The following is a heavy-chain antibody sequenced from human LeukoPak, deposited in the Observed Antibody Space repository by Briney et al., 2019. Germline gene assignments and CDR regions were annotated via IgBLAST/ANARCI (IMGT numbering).Heavy chain of an antibody. Sequence: SGTLSLTCAVSGGSISSSNWWSWVRQPPGKGLEWIAEIYHSGNTNYNPSLKSRVTISVDKSKNQFSLKLSSVTAADTAVYYCARDAPYGSGRNFDYWGQGTLVTVSS. J-gene: IGHJ4*02. CDR3: ARDAPYGSGRNFDY. CDR1: GGSISSSNW. CDR2: IYHSGNT. V-gene: IGHV4-4*02. D-gene: IGHD3-10*01.